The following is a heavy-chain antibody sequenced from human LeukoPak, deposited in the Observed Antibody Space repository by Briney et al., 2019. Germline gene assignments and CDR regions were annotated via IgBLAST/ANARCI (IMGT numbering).Heavy chain of an antibody. J-gene: IGHJ6*02. Sequence: GAPVKVSCKVSGYTLTELSMHWVRQAPGKGLEWMGGFDPEDGETIYAQKFQGRVTMTEDTSTDTAYMELSSLRSEDTAVYYCATEDTSSSLNYYYYGMDVWGQGTTVTVSS. V-gene: IGHV1-24*01. D-gene: IGHD6-6*01. CDR2: FDPEDGET. CDR3: ATEDTSSSLNYYYYGMDV. CDR1: GYTLTELS.